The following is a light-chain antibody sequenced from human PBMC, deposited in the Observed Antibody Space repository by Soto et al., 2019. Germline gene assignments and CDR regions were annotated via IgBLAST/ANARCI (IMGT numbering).Light chain of an antibody. CDR1: QSVSSY. Sequence: EIVLTQSPATLSLSPGERATLSCRASQSVSSYLAWYQQKPGQAPRLLIYDASNRATGIPAGFSGSGSGTDFTLTISSLEPEDFAVYYCQQRSNWSGTFGQGTKVEIK. V-gene: IGKV3-11*01. CDR2: DAS. CDR3: QQRSNWSGT. J-gene: IGKJ1*01.